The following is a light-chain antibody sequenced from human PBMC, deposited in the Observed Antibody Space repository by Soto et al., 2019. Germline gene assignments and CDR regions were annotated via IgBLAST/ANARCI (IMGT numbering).Light chain of an antibody. CDR3: QQTYSTPQP. Sequence: DIQMTQSPSSLSASVGDRVTIPCRASQSISNYLNWYQQKPGKATKLLICAASSLQSGVPSRFSGSGSGTDFTLTISSLQPEDFATYYCQQTYSTPQPFGQGTKVEIK. V-gene: IGKV1-39*01. CDR1: QSISNY. J-gene: IGKJ1*01. CDR2: AAS.